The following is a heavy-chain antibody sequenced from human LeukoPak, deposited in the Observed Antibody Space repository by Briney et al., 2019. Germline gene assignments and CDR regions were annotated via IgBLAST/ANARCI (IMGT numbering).Heavy chain of an antibody. Sequence: KASETLSLTCVVSGGSISSSNWWSWVRQPPGQGLEWIGEVLHNGNTNSNPSLKSRLNMSVDKSKNHFFLRMTSVTAADTAVYYCARGIAVAGSPFDSWGQGALVIVSS. D-gene: IGHD6-19*01. CDR2: VLHNGNT. V-gene: IGHV4-4*02. CDR3: ARGIAVAGSPFDS. CDR1: GGSISSSNW. J-gene: IGHJ4*02.